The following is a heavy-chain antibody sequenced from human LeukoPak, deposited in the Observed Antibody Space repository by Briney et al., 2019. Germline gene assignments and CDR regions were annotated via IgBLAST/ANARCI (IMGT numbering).Heavy chain of an antibody. V-gene: IGHV1-69*04. Sequence: SVKVSCKASGGTFSSDAISWVRQAPGQGLEWMGRLIPILGIANYAQKFQGRVTITADKSTGTAYMELSSLRSEDAAVYYCARGFWSGSDYYYYGMDVWGQGTTVTVSS. CDR3: ARGFWSGSDYYYYGMDV. CDR2: LIPILGIA. D-gene: IGHD3-3*01. CDR1: GGTFSSDA. J-gene: IGHJ6*02.